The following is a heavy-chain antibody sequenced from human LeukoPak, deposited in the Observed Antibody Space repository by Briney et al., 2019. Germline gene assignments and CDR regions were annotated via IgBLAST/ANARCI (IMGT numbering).Heavy chain of an antibody. CDR3: ARDGGYCSGGNCFDAFDI. D-gene: IGHD2-15*01. J-gene: IGHJ3*02. CDR1: GGSINSGGYY. Sequence: SETLSLTCTVSGGSINSGGYYWSWIRQHPGKGLEWIGYIYYSGSTYFNPSLKSRVTISIDTSKNQFSLKLSSVTAADTAVYYCARDGGYCSGGNCFDAFDIWGQGTMVTVSS. CDR2: IYYSGST. V-gene: IGHV4-31*03.